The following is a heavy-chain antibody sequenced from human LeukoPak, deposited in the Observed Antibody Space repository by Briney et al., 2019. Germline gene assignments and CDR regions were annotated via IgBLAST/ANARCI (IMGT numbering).Heavy chain of an antibody. Sequence: SVKVSCKASGGTFSSYAISWVRLAPGQGLEWMGGIIPIFGTANYAQKFQGRVTITADESTSTAYMELSRLRSEDTAVYYCARGELPPSYYFDYWGQGTLVTVSS. CDR3: ARGELPPSYYFDY. CDR1: GGTFSSYA. D-gene: IGHD3-10*01. CDR2: IIPIFGTA. J-gene: IGHJ4*02. V-gene: IGHV1-69*13.